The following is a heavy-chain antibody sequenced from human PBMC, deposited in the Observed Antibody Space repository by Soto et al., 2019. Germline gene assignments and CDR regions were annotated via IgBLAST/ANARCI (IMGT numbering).Heavy chain of an antibody. CDR2: INSDGSST. CDR3: ARVPPKTYYYYYGMDV. V-gene: IGHV3-74*01. Sequence: RGSLRLSCAASGFTFSSYWMHWVRQAPGKGLVWVSRINSDGSSTSYADSVKGRFTISRDNAKNTLYLQMNSLRAEDTAVYYCARVPPKTYYYYYGMDVWGQGTTVTVSS. CDR1: GFTFSSYW. J-gene: IGHJ6*02.